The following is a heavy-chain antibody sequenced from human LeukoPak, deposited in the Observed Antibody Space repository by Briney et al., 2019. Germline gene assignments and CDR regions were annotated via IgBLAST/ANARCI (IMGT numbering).Heavy chain of an antibody. CDR2: INSDGSST. CDR3: ASFEERSDYFDY. J-gene: IGHJ4*02. CDR1: GFTFSSYW. D-gene: IGHD3-10*01. Sequence: GGSLRLSCAASGFTFSSYWMHWVRQAPGKGLVWVSRINSDGSSTSYADSVKGRFTISRDNAKNSLYLQMNSLRAEDTAVYYCASFEERSDYFDYWGQGTLVTVSS. V-gene: IGHV3-74*01.